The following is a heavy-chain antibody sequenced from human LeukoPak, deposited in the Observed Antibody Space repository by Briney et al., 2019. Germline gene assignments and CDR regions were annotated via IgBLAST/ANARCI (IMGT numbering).Heavy chain of an antibody. V-gene: IGHV3-23*01. CDR3: AKDSSYHPSNWFDP. D-gene: IGHD1-14*01. Sequence: GGSLRLSCATSGFTFSNAWMNWVRQAPGKGLEWVSAISGSGGSTYYADSVKGRFTISRDNSKNTLYLQMNSLRAEDTAVYYCAKDSSYHPSNWFDPWGQGTLVTVSS. CDR2: ISGSGGST. CDR1: GFTFSNAW. J-gene: IGHJ5*02.